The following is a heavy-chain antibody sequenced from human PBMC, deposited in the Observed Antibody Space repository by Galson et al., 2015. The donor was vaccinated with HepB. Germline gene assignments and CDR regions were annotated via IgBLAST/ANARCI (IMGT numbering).Heavy chain of an antibody. CDR1: GFTFDSYG. V-gene: IGHV3-23*01. Sequence: SLRLSCAASGFTFDSYGMSWVRQTAEKGLEWVSATTGSGDTTYYSDSVKGRFTISRDNSKNTLYLQMSSLKVEDTAVYYCAKYGHSTLLRSSDYWGQGTLVTVSS. CDR2: TTGSGDTT. D-gene: IGHD6-6*01. J-gene: IGHJ4*02. CDR3: AKYGHSTLLRSSDY.